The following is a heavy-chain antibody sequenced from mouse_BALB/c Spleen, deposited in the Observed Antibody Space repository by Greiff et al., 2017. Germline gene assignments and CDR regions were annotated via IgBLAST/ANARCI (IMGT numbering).Heavy chain of an antibody. V-gene: IGHV1-7*01. CDR1: GYTFTSYW. J-gene: IGHJ3*01. CDR2: INPSTGYT. Sequence: QVQLQQSGAELAKPGASVKMSCKASGYTFTSYWMHWVKQRPGQGLEWIGYINPSTGYTEYNQKFKDKATLTADKSSSTAYMQLSSLTSEDSAVYYCARVYGSSSWFAYWGQGTLVTVSA. D-gene: IGHD1-1*01. CDR3: ARVYGSSSWFAY.